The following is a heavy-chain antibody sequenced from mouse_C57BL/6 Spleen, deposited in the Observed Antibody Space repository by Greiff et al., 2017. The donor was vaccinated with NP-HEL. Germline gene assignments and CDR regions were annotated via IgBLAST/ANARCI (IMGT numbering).Heavy chain of an antibody. J-gene: IGHJ1*03. D-gene: IGHD2-4*01. CDR1: GFTFSDYG. V-gene: IGHV5-17*01. CDR3: ARSYDYDGDWYFDV. CDR2: ISSGSSTI. Sequence: VQLKESGGGLVKPGGSLKLSCAASGFTFSDYGMHWVRQAPEKGLEWVAYISSGSSTIYYADTVKGRFTISRDNAKNTLFLQMTSLRSEDTAMYYCARSYDYDGDWYFDVWGTGTTVTVSS.